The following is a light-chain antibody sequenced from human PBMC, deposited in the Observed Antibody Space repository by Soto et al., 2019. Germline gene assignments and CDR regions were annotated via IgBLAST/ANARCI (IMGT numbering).Light chain of an antibody. CDR3: QQLNGSPWT. CDR1: QSISSY. J-gene: IGKJ1*01. Sequence: DIQMTQSPSSLSASVGDRVTITCRASQSISSYLNWYQQKPGKAPKLLIYAASSLQSGVPSRFSGSGSGTDFTLTISSLQPEDFATYYCQQLNGSPWTFGQGTKVDIK. V-gene: IGKV1-39*01. CDR2: AAS.